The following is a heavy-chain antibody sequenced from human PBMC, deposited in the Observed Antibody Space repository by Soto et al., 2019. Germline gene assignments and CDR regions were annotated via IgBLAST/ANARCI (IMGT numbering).Heavy chain of an antibody. V-gene: IGHV1-8*01. D-gene: IGHD2-15*01. CDR3: ARVRGGDCSGGSCYSSYWYFDL. J-gene: IGHJ2*01. CDR2: MNPNSGNT. CDR1: GYTFTSYD. Sequence: QVQLVQSGAEVKKPGASVKVSCKASGYTFTSYDINWVRQATGQGLEWMGWMNPNSGNTGYAQKFQGRVTMTRNTSISTANMELSSLRADDTAVDYWARVRGGDCSGGSCYSSYWYFDLWGRGTLVTVSS.